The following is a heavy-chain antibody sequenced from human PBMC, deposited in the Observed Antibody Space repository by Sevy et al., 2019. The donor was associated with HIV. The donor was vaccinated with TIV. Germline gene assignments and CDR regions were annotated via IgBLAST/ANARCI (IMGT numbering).Heavy chain of an antibody. Sequence: GGSLRLSCAASGFTFSSYWMHWVRQAPGKGLVWVSRINSDGSSTSYADSVKGRFTISRDNAKNTLYLQMKSLRAEDTAVYYCARAPRLTGGLNYYYYYYMDVWGKGTTVTVSS. CDR1: GFTFSSYW. CDR2: INSDGSST. D-gene: IGHD7-27*01. V-gene: IGHV3-74*01. J-gene: IGHJ6*03. CDR3: ARAPRLTGGLNYYYYYYMDV.